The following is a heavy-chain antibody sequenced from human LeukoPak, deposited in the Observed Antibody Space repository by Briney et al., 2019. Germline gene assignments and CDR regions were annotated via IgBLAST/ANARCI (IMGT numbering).Heavy chain of an antibody. V-gene: IGHV4-59*01. Sequence: PSETLSLTCTVSGGSISSYYWSWIRQPPGKGLEWIGYIYYSGSTNYNPSLKSRVTISVDTSKNQFSLKLSSVTAADTAVYYCARDSGGTGYNDYWGQGTLVTVSS. CDR2: IYYSGST. CDR1: GGSISSYY. CDR3: ARDSGGTGYNDY. J-gene: IGHJ4*02. D-gene: IGHD1-1*01.